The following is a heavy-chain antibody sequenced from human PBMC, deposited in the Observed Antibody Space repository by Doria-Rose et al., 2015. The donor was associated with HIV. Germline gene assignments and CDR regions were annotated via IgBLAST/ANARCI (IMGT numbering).Heavy chain of an antibody. CDR3: ARIKSSRWYHKYYFDS. D-gene: IGHD6-13*01. V-gene: IGHV2-26*01. Sequence: QITLKESGPVLVKPTETLTLTCTVSGVSLSSPGMGVSWIRQPPGKALEWLANIVSDDERSYKTSLNSRLTISRCTSKSQAFLTMTDMDLVDTATYYCARIKSSRWYHKYYFDSWGQGTLVIVSA. CDR1: GVSLSSPGMG. CDR2: IVSDDER. J-gene: IGHJ4*02.